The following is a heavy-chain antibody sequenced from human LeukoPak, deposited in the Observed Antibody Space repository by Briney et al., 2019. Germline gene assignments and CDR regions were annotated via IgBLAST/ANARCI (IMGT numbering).Heavy chain of an antibody. J-gene: IGHJ4*02. V-gene: IGHV3-21*01. Sequence: GGSLRLSRAASGFSFNNYNMNWVRQAPGKGLEWVSSVSSDGGYIYYADSVRGRFTISKDNAKNSLFLQMNSLRGEDTAIYYCARAFCSSATCFTRTTNFDHWGQGTLVTVSS. CDR3: ARAFCSSATCFTRTTNFDH. CDR1: GFSFNNYN. CDR2: VSSDGGYI. D-gene: IGHD2-2*02.